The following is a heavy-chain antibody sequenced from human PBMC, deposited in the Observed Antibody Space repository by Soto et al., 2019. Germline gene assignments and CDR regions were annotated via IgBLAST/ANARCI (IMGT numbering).Heavy chain of an antibody. CDR1: GGTFSSYA. Sequence: RASVKVSCKASGGTFSSYAISWVRQAPGQGLEWMGGIIPIFGTANYAQKFQGRVTITADESTSTAYMELSSLRSEDTAVYYCAREVSYFDTRGFDTWGQGTLVTVSS. V-gene: IGHV1-69*13. D-gene: IGHD3-22*01. CDR2: IIPIFGTA. CDR3: AREVSYFDTRGFDT. J-gene: IGHJ5*02.